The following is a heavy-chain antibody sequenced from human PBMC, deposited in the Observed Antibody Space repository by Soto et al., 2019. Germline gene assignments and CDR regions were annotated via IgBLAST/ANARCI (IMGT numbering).Heavy chain of an antibody. Sequence: SETLSLTCTISGDSISISSDYWAWIRQPPGKGLEWIGSMYYSGSTYNNPSLKSRVTMSVDTPKKQFSLILSSVTAADTAVYYCVAMLIFGETPCYIEYWDEGKLVTVSS. D-gene: IGHD3-16*01. CDR3: VAMLIFGETPCYIEY. V-gene: IGHV4-39*01. J-gene: IGHJ4*01. CDR2: MYYSGST. CDR1: GDSISISSDY.